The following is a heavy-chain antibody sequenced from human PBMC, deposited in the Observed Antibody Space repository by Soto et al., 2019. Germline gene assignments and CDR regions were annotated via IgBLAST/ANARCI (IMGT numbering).Heavy chain of an antibody. D-gene: IGHD3-22*01. V-gene: IGHV1-46*01. CDR1: GYTFTSYY. CDR2: INPSGGST. J-gene: IGHJ3*02. CDR3: AIVLLRSMYDSSGFDAFDI. Sequence: ASVKVSCKASGYTFTSYYMHWVRQASGQGLEWMGIINPSGGSTSYAQKFQGRVTMTRDTSTSTVYMELSSLRSEDTAVYYCAIVLLRSMYDSSGFDAFDIWGQGTMVTVSS.